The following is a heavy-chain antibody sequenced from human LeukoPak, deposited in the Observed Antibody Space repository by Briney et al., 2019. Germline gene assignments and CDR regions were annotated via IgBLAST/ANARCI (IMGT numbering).Heavy chain of an antibody. J-gene: IGHJ4*02. Sequence: ASVKLSCKVSGDSLTELSIHWVRQAPGKGLEWMGGIDPEDGETLYAQNLQGRVTMTEDTSTDTAYMELSSLRSEDTAVYYCATVWGGSSGGFDYWGQGTLVTVSS. D-gene: IGHD2-15*01. V-gene: IGHV1-24*01. CDR3: ATVWGGSSGGFDY. CDR2: IDPEDGET. CDR1: GDSLTELS.